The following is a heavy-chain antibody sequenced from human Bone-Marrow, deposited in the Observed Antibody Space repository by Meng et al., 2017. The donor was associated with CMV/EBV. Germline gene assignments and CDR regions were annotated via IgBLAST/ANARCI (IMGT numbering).Heavy chain of an antibody. Sequence: LSLICAASGFTFSTYWMGWVRQVPGKGLEWVANIKYDGSEKYYVDSLKGRFTIARDNVKNSLFLQMNGLRADDTAMYYCDKGGTQDLDYWGQGTLVTVYS. CDR1: GFTFSTYW. CDR3: DKGGTQDLDY. V-gene: IGHV3-7*01. CDR2: IKYDGSEK. D-gene: IGHD1-26*01. J-gene: IGHJ4*02.